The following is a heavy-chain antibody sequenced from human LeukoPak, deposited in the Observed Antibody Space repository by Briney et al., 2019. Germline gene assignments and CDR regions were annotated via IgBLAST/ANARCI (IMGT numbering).Heavy chain of an antibody. CDR1: GFTFSSYS. CDR2: ISSSSSYI. D-gene: IGHD6-19*01. Sequence: GGPLRLSCAASGFTFSSYSMNWVRQAPGKGLEWVSSISSSSSYIYYADSVKGRFTISRDNAKNSLYLQMNSLRAEDTAVYYCARGPHSSDPNIWGQGTMVTVSS. J-gene: IGHJ3*02. V-gene: IGHV3-21*01. CDR3: ARGPHSSDPNI.